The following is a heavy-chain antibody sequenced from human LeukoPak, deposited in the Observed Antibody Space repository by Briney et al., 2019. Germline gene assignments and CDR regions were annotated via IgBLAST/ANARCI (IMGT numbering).Heavy chain of an antibody. D-gene: IGHD2-2*02. J-gene: IGHJ3*02. CDR2: ISISSSYI. Sequence: GGSLRLSCAASGFTFSSYSMNWVRQAPGKGLEWVSSISISSSYIYYADSVKGRFTISRDNAKNSLYLQMNSLRAEDTAVYYCATDEGYCSSTSCYTSAFDIWGQGTMVTVSS. V-gene: IGHV3-21*01. CDR1: GFTFSSYS. CDR3: ATDEGYCSSTSCYTSAFDI.